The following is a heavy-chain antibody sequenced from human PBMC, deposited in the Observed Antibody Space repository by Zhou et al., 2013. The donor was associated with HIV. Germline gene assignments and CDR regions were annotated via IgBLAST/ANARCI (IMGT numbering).Heavy chain of an antibody. Sequence: QVQLVQSGAEVKKPGSSVKVSCKASGGTFSIYAVSWVRQAPGQGLEWMGWISSYRGHTDYAQKLQGRVSVTTDTSTNTAYMELRSLRSDDTAVYYCARALSTRWIGGGFYYMDVWGKGTTVAVS. CDR3: ARALSTRWIGGGFYYMDV. J-gene: IGHJ6*03. D-gene: IGHD6-19*01. CDR1: GGTFSIYA. V-gene: IGHV1-18*01. CDR2: ISSYRGHT.